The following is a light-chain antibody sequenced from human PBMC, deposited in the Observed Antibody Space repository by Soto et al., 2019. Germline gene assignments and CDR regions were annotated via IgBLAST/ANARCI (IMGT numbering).Light chain of an antibody. V-gene: IGKV4-1*01. CDR3: QQYYSTPRT. CDR1: QSVLYSSNNKNY. Sequence: DIVMTQSPDSLAVSLGERATINCKSSQSVLYSSNNKNYLAWYQQKPGQPPKLLIYWASTRESGVPDRFSGSGSGTDFPLTLSSLQAEDVAVYYCQQYYSTPRTFGQGTKLEIK. J-gene: IGKJ2*01. CDR2: WAS.